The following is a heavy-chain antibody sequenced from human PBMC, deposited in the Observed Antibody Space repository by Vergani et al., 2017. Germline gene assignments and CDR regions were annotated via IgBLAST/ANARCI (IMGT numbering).Heavy chain of an antibody. D-gene: IGHD1-26*01. J-gene: IGHJ6*03. CDR3: ARGGRFYYYYYMDV. V-gene: IGHV4-39*01. Sequence: QVQLQESGPGLVKPSETLSLTCTVSGGSISSSSYYWGWIRQPPGKGLEWIGSIYYSGSTYYNPSLKSRVTISVDTSKNQFSLKLSSVTAADTAVYYCARGGRFYYYYYMDVWGKGTTVTVSS. CDR2: IYYSGST. CDR1: GGSISSSSYY.